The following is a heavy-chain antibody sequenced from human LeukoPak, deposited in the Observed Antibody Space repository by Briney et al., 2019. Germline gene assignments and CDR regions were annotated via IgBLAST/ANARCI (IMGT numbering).Heavy chain of an antibody. CDR1: GYTFTGYY. V-gene: IGHV1-2*06. J-gene: IGHJ5*02. Sequence: RASVKVSCKASGYTFTGYYMHWVRQAPGQGLEWMGRINPNSGGTNYAQKFQGRVTMTRDTSISTAYMELRSLRSDDTAVYYCARDSNLYQLLPDNWFDPWGQGTLVTVSS. CDR2: INPNSGGT. D-gene: IGHD2-2*01. CDR3: ARDSNLYQLLPDNWFDP.